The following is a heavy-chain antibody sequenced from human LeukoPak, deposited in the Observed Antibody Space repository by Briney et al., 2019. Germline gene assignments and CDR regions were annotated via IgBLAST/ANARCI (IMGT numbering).Heavy chain of an antibody. CDR1: GFTFSSYA. J-gene: IGHJ3*02. CDR3: ASPHGGGGKPKWAFDI. V-gene: IGHV3-30-3*01. CDR2: ISYDGSNK. Sequence: PGGSLRLSCAASGFTFSSYAMHWVRQAPGKGLEWVAVISYDGSNKYYADSVKGRFTISRGNSKNTLYLQMNSLRAEDTAVYYCASPHGGGGKPKWAFDIWGQGTMVTVSS. D-gene: IGHD4-23*01.